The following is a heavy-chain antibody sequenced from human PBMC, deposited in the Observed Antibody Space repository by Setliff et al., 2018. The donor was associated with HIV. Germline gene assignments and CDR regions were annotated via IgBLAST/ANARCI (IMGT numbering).Heavy chain of an antibody. CDR3: ASKLHCTNGVCLDAFDI. Sequence: ASVKVSCKASGYTFTAYYMHWVRQAPGQGLEWMGRINPNSGGTNYAEKFQGRVTMTRDTSISTAFMDLSRLRSDDTAVYYCASKLHCTNGVCLDAFDIWGQGTTVTVS. D-gene: IGHD2-8*01. J-gene: IGHJ3*02. V-gene: IGHV1-2*06. CDR1: GYTFTAYY. CDR2: INPNSGGT.